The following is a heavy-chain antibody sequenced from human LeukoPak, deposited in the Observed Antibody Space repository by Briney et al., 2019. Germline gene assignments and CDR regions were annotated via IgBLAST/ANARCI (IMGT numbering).Heavy chain of an antibody. J-gene: IGHJ3*01. CDR2: IYSGGNT. CDR1: GFTVSRNY. CDR3: ARGFEMNAFDV. V-gene: IGHV3-53*01. Sequence: GGSLRLSCAASGFTVSRNYMTRVRQAPGKGLEWVSVIYSGGNTYYAESVKGRFTVSRDNSNNTLFLQMNSLRAEDTAIYYCARGFEMNAFDVWGQGTMVTVSS. D-gene: IGHD3-3*01.